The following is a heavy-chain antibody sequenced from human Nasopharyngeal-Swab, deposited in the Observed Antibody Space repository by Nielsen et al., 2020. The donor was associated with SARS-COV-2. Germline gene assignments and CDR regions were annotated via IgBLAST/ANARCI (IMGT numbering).Heavy chain of an antibody. CDR2: ISYDGSNK. J-gene: IGHJ6*02. Sequence: GESLKISCAASGFTFSSYGMHWVRQAPGKGLEWVAVISYDGSNKYYADSVKGRFTISRDNSKNTLYLQMNSLRAEDTAVYYCARETSDGDNYYYYGMDVWGQGTTVTVSS. CDR3: ARETSDGDNYYYYGMDV. D-gene: IGHD3-10*01. V-gene: IGHV3-30*03. CDR1: GFTFSSYG.